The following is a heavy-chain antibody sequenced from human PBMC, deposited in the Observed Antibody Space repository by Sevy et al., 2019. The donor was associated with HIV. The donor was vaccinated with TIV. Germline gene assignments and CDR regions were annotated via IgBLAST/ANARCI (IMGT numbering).Heavy chain of an antibody. V-gene: IGHV3-64D*06. D-gene: IGHD3-22*01. CDR1: GFTFSSYA. J-gene: IGHJ4*02. CDR2: ISSNGGST. CDR3: VKHSSGYFGFDY. Sequence: RGCLRLSCSASGFTFSSYAMHCVRQAPGKGLECVSAISSNGGSTYYADSVKGRFTISRDNSKNTLYLQMSSLRTEDTAVYYCVKHSSGYFGFDYWGQGTLVIVSS.